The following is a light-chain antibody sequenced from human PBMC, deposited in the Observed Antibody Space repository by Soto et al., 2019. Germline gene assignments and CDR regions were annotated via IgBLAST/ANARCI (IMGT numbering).Light chain of an antibody. CDR2: GVT. J-gene: IGLJ1*01. Sequence: QSVLTQPASVSGSPGQSVTISCTGGSGDYGDYNYVSWYQQHPGKAPQLLIYGVTNRPSGVSNRFSGSKSGNTASLTISGLQADDEAEYYCNSYTNSNTLPVFGTGTKLTVL. V-gene: IGLV2-14*03. CDR1: SGDYGDYNY. CDR3: NSYTNSNTLPV.